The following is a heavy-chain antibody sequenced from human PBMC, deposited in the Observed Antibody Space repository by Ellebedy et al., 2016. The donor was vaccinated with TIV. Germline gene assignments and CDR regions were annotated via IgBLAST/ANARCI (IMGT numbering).Heavy chain of an antibody. CDR2: IKSRTYGGTT. D-gene: IGHD3-10*01. Sequence: PGGSLRLSCAASGFTFSDAWMNWVRQAPGKGLEWVGRIKSRTYGGTTDYAAPLKGRFTISRDDSKNTLYLQMNSLKTEDTAVYYCTAGRLNYYGSGRPLDSWGQGTLVTVSS. J-gene: IGHJ5*01. CDR3: TAGRLNYYGSGRPLDS. CDR1: GFTFSDAW. V-gene: IGHV3-15*01.